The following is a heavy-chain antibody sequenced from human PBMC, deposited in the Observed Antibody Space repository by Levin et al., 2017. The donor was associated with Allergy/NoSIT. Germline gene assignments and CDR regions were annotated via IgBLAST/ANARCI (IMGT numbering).Heavy chain of an antibody. CDR2: ISYDGTNK. D-gene: IGHD1-1*01. Sequence: GESLKISCAASGFTFSSYGMHWVRQAPGKGLEWVAVISYDGTNKYYAGSVKGRFPISRDNSKNTVHLQMHSLRAEDTAVYYCAKADPYNSGYRVDCGGQGTRVTVSS. J-gene: IGHJ4*02. CDR3: AKADPYNSGYRVDC. CDR1: GFTFSSYG. V-gene: IGHV3-30*18.